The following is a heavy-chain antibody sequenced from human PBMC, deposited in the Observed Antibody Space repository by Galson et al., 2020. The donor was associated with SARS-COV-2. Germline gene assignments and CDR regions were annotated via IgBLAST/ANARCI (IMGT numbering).Heavy chain of an antibody. J-gene: IGHJ3*02. D-gene: IGHD3-10*02. CDR2: INPNSGGT. Sequence: ASVKVSCKASGYTFTGYYMHWVRQAPGQGLEWMGWINPNSGGTNYAQKFQGRVTMTRDTSISTAYMELSRLRSDDTAVYYCARDRVLGDAFDIWGQGTMVTVSS. V-gene: IGHV1-2*02. CDR1: GYTFTGYY. CDR3: ARDRVLGDAFDI.